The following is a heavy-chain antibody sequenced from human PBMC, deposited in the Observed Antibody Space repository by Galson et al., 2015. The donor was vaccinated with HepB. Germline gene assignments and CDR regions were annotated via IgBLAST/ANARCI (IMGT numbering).Heavy chain of an antibody. Sequence: SLRLSCAASGFTFSSYAMHWVRQAPGKGLEWVAVISYDGSNKYYADSVKGRFTISRDNSKNTLYLQMNSLRAEDTAVYYCARDMWDIVVVPAAYFDYWGQGTLVTVSS. CDR3: ARDMWDIVVVPAAYFDY. CDR1: GFTFSSYA. V-gene: IGHV3-30-3*01. D-gene: IGHD2-2*01. J-gene: IGHJ4*02. CDR2: ISYDGSNK.